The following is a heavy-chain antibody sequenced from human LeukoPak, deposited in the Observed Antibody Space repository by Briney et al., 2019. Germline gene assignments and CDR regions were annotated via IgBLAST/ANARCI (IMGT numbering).Heavy chain of an antibody. V-gene: IGHV3-23*01. J-gene: IGHJ6*03. CDR2: ISGSGGST. Sequence: GGSLRLSCAASGFTFSSYAMSWVRQAPGKGLEWVSAISGSGGSTYYADSVKGRFTISRDNAKNSLYLQMNSLRAEDTAVYYCARVYSSSWSPSNYYYMDVWGKGTTVTVSS. CDR3: ARVYSSSWSPSNYYYMDV. D-gene: IGHD6-13*01. CDR1: GFTFSSYA.